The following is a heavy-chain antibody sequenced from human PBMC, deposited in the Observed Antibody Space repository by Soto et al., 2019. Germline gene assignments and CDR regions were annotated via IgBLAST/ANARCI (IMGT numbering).Heavy chain of an antibody. CDR2: INHSGST. D-gene: IGHD3-22*01. V-gene: IGHV4-34*01. CDR3: ARGPYSSGYYYVFDY. J-gene: IGHJ4*02. CDR1: GGSFSGYY. Sequence: QVQLQQWGAGLLKPSETLSLTCAVYGGSFSGYYWSWIRQPPGKGLEWIGEINHSGSTNYNPTLTSRVTISVGTSQNQFSLKLSSVTAADTAVYYCARGPYSSGYYYVFDYWGQGTLVTVSS.